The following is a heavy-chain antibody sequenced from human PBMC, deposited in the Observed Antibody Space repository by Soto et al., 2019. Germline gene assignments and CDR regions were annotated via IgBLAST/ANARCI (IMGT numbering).Heavy chain of an antibody. Sequence: QVQLVQSGAEVKKPGASVKVSCKASGYTFTSYGTSWVRQAPGQGLEWMGWISAYNGNTNYAQKLQGRVTMTTDTSTSTAYMELRSLRSDDTAVYYCAREAQIGMVRGVIGWFDPWGQGTLVTVSS. D-gene: IGHD3-10*01. CDR3: AREAQIGMVRGVIGWFDP. CDR1: GYTFTSYG. V-gene: IGHV1-18*01. J-gene: IGHJ5*02. CDR2: ISAYNGNT.